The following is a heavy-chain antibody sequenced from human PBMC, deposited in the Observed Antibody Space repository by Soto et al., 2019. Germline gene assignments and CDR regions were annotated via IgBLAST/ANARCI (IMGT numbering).Heavy chain of an antibody. CDR1: GFTFSSYS. D-gene: IGHD3-22*01. Sequence: RLSCAASGFTFSSYSMNWVRQAPGKGLDWVSSISSSSSYIYYADSVKGRFTISRDNAKNSLYLQMNSLRAEDTAVYYCARGGSYYYDNSGFLAFWGRGTLVTVSS. J-gene: IGHJ4*02. V-gene: IGHV3-21*01. CDR2: ISSSSSYI. CDR3: ARGGSYYYDNSGFLAF.